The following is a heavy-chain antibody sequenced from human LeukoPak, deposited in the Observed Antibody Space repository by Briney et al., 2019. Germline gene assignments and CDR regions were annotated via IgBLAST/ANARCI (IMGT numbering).Heavy chain of an antibody. CDR2: IYYSGST. Sequence: SETLSLTCTVSGGSISSSSYYWGWIRQPPGKGLEWIGSIYYSGSTYYNPSLKSRVTISVDTSKNQFSLKLSSVTAADTAVYYCARARPVKLRYFDWLLEGDFDYWGQGTLVTVSS. D-gene: IGHD3-9*01. CDR3: ARARPVKLRYFDWLLEGDFDY. CDR1: GGSISSSSYY. J-gene: IGHJ4*02. V-gene: IGHV4-39*07.